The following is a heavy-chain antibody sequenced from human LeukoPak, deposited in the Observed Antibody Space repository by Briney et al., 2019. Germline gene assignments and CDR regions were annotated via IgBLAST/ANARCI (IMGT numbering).Heavy chain of an antibody. CDR2: ISYDGSNK. J-gene: IGHJ6*02. CDR3: ARDHTRGYSYGSRYYYYGMDV. CDR1: GFTFSSYW. D-gene: IGHD5-18*01. Sequence: GGSLRLSCAASGFTFSSYWMHWVRQAPGKGLEWVAVISYDGSNKYYADSVKGRFTISRDNSKNTLYLQMNSLRAEDTAVYYCARDHTRGYSYGSRYYYYGMDVWGQGTTVTVSS. V-gene: IGHV3-30*03.